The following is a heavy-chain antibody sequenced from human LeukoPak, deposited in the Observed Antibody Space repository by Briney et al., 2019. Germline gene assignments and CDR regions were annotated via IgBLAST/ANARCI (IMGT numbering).Heavy chain of an antibody. CDR3: ASDSDDYGDY. D-gene: IGHD6-25*01. V-gene: IGHV3-21*01. CDR2: ISGSSRHI. CDR1: GFTFSDYF. J-gene: IGHJ4*02. Sequence: GGSLRLSCAASGFTFSDYFMNWVRQAPGKGLEYVSSISGSSRHIYYADSVKGRFTVSRDNAKNSLYLQMNSLRAEDTAVYYCASDSDDYGDYWGRGTLVTVSS.